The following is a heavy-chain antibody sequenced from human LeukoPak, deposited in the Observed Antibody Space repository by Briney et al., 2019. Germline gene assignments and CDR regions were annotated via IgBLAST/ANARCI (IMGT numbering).Heavy chain of an antibody. CDR2: IYSSGTT. Sequence: PSETLSLICTVSGGSISTYYWSWIRQPAGKGLEWVGRIYSSGTTNYNPSLTGRLTMSVDTSKNQFSLKLSSVTAADTAVYYCARQGSASWGQGTLVTVSS. J-gene: IGHJ5*02. CDR3: ARQGSAS. CDR1: GGSISTYY. V-gene: IGHV4-4*07.